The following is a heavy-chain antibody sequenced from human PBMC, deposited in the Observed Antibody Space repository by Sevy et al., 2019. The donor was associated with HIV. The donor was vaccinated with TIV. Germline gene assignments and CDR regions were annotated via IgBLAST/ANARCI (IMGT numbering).Heavy chain of an antibody. J-gene: IGHJ5*02. V-gene: IGHV3-23*01. Sequence: GGSLRLSCAASGFTFSSYAMNWVRQAPGKGLEWVSAISGSGGITYYADSVRGRFTISRDNSKNTLYLQMNSLRAEDTAVYYCAKAISGGYNQGWFVPWGQGKLVTVPS. CDR3: AKAISGGYNQGWFVP. D-gene: IGHD3-22*01. CDR1: GFTFSSYA. CDR2: ISGSGGIT.